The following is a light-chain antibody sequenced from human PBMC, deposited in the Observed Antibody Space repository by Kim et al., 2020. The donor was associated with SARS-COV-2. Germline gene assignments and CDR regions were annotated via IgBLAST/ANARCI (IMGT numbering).Light chain of an antibody. J-gene: IGLJ1*01. V-gene: IGLV1-40*01. CDR2: GNT. CDR1: SSNIGAPYD. CDR3: QSYDSSLSGYV. Sequence: QSVTISGTGSSSNIGAPYDVHWYQQLPGTAPKLLIYGNTNRPSGIPDRFSGSKSGTSASLAITGLQAEDEADYYCQSYDSSLSGYVFGTGTKVTVL.